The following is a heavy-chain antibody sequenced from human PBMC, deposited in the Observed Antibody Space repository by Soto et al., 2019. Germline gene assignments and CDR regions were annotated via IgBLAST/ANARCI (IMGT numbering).Heavy chain of an antibody. CDR3: ARGSGVPDYYYYYGMGV. CDR1: GGSISSSSYY. CDR2: IYYSGST. J-gene: IGHJ6*02. Sequence: SETLSLTCTVSGGSISSSSYYWGWIRQPPGKGLEWIGSIYYSGSTYYNPSLKSRVTISVDTSKNQFSLKLSSVTAADTAVYYCARGSGVPDYYYYYGMGVWGQGTTVTVSS. V-gene: IGHV4-39*01. D-gene: IGHD2-15*01.